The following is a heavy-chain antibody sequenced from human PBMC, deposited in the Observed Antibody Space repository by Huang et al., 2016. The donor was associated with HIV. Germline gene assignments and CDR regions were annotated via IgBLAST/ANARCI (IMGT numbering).Heavy chain of an antibody. Sequence: EVQLVESGGGLIQPGGSLRLSCAASGFTVSSNYMNWVRQAPGKGLVWVSVIYSDGTTFDADSVKGRFTISRDNSKNTLYLQMNSLRAEDTAVYYCARGHDYGAFDIWGQGTMVTVSS. D-gene: IGHD4-17*01. CDR2: IYSDGTT. V-gene: IGHV3-53*01. CDR3: ARGHDYGAFDI. CDR1: GFTVSSNY. J-gene: IGHJ3*02.